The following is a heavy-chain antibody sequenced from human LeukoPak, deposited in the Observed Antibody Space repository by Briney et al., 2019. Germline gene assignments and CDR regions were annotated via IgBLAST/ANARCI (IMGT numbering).Heavy chain of an antibody. D-gene: IGHD5-12*01. CDR2: LTGSGRTT. J-gene: IGHJ4*02. V-gene: IGHV3-23*01. Sequence: GGSLRLSCAASGFTFSSYSMNWVRQAPGKGLEWVSGLTGSGRTTYYADSLQGRFTVSRDNSKNTIFLQMNSLRVEDTAVYYCAKARRGGYDCFDSWGQGTLVTVSS. CDR3: AKARRGGYDCFDS. CDR1: GFTFSSYS.